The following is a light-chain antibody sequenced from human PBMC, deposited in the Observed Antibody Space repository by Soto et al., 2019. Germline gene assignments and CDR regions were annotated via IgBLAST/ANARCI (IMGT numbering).Light chain of an antibody. CDR2: DAS. CDR3: QQYENLHT. J-gene: IGKJ5*01. V-gene: IGKV1-33*01. CDR1: QNINNY. Sequence: SQSPSSLSASVGDRVTITCQASQNINNYLNWYQQKPGRAPKLLIYDASNLEAGVPSRLRGSGSGTDFTFTISRLQPEDIATYYCQQYENLHTFGQGTRLEIK.